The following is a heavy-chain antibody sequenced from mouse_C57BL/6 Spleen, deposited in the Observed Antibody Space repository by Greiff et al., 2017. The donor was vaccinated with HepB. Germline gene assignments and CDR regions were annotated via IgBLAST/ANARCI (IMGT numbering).Heavy chain of an antibody. V-gene: IGHV1-52*01. Sequence: VQLQQPGAELVRPGSSVKLSCKASGYTFTSYWMHWVKQRPIQGLEWIGNIDPSDSETHYNQKFKDKATLTVDKSSSTAYMQLSSLTSEDSAVYYCARWTGLREGFDYWGQGTTLTVSS. CDR2: IDPSDSET. J-gene: IGHJ2*01. CDR3: ARWTGLREGFDY. CDR1: GYTFTSYW. D-gene: IGHD2-4*01.